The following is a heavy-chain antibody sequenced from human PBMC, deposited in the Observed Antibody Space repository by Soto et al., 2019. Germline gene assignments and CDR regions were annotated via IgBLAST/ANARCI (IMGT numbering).Heavy chain of an antibody. CDR1: GGSISSYY. CDR2: IYYSGST. D-gene: IGHD1-26*01. J-gene: IGHJ6*02. Sequence: PSETLSLTCTVSGGSISSYYWSWIRQPPGKGLEWIGYIYYSGSTNYNPSLKSRVTISVDTSKNQFSLKLSSVTAADTAVYYCARNGVGATTRANYYYGSDVWGQGTTVTVS. V-gene: IGHV4-59*08. CDR3: ARNGVGATTRANYYYGSDV.